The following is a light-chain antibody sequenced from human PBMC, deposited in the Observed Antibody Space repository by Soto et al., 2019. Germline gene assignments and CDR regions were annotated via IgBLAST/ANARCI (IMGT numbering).Light chain of an antibody. CDR2: GAS. CDR3: QQYNNWPET. V-gene: IGKV3-15*01. CDR1: QSVSSN. Sequence: EIVMTQSPATLSVSPGERATLSCRASQSVSSNLAWYQQKPGQAPRLLIYGASTRATGIPARFSGSGSGTEFTLTISSLQSEDFAVYYCQQYNNWPETFVQGTK. J-gene: IGKJ1*01.